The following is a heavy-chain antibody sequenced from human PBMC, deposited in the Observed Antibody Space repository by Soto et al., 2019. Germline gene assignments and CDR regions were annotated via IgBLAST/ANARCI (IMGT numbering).Heavy chain of an antibody. Sequence: PGGSLRLSCAASGFIFSDYYMTWIRQAPGKGLEWISDISSGGGTSYFADSVRGRFTISRDNANNSLYLQMNNLRAEDTAIYYCASRLTGRTTGDWFDPWGQGTLVTVS. CDR3: ASRLTGRTTGDWFDP. CDR1: GFIFSDYY. V-gene: IGHV3-11*01. D-gene: IGHD1-20*01. J-gene: IGHJ5*02. CDR2: ISSGGGTS.